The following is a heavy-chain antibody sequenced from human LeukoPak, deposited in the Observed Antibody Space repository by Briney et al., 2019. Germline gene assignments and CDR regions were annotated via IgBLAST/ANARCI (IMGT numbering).Heavy chain of an antibody. CDR1: NDSISPLY. D-gene: IGHD6-13*01. CDR2: IFYSGTT. J-gene: IGHJ4*02. V-gene: IGHV4-59*11. CDR3: ARGGSAAKYYFDS. Sequence: SETLSLTCTVSNDSISPLYWGWIRQPPGKGLESIGYIFYSGTTNFNPSLKSRVTLSVDTSKNQFSLRLNSVTAADTAVYYCARGGSAAKYYFDSWGQGTLVTVPS.